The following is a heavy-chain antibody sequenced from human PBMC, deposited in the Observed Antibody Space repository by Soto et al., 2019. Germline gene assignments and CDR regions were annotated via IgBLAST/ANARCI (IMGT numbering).Heavy chain of an antibody. CDR2: INPSGGST. Sequence: ASVKVSCKASGYTFTSYCMHWVRQAPGQGLEWMGIINPSGGSTSYAQKFQGRVAMTRDTSTSTVYMELSSLRSEDTAVYYCARDVDSNYGFDYWGQGTLVTVSS. CDR3: ARDVDSNYGFDY. CDR1: GYTFTSYC. D-gene: IGHD4-4*01. V-gene: IGHV1-46*01. J-gene: IGHJ4*02.